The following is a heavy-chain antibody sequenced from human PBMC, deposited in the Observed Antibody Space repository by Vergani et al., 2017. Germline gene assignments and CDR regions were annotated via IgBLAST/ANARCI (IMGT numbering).Heavy chain of an antibody. J-gene: IGHJ4*02. CDR1: GYTFTSYA. D-gene: IGHD5-24*01. V-gene: IGHV7-4-1*02. CDR3: ARGSSSGGYNYATRY. Sequence: QVQLVQSGAEMKKPGASVKVSCKASGYTFTSYAMNWVRQAPGQGLEYMGWINTNTGNPTYAQGFTGRFVFSLDTSVSTAYLQISSLKAEDTAVYYCARGSSSGGYNYATRYWGQGTLVTVSS. CDR2: INTNTGNP.